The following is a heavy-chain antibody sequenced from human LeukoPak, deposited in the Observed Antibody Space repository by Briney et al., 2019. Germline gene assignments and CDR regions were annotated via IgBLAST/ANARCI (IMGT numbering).Heavy chain of an antibody. CDR2: IYYSGST. D-gene: IGHD4-17*01. CDR3: ARGPYGELGH. Sequence: PSETLSLACTVSGGSISSHYWSWIRQPPGKGLEWIGYIYYSGSTNYNPSLKSRVTISVDTSKNQSSLKLSSVTAADTAVYYCARGPYGELGHWGQGTLVTVSS. V-gene: IGHV4-59*11. CDR1: GGSISSHY. J-gene: IGHJ4*02.